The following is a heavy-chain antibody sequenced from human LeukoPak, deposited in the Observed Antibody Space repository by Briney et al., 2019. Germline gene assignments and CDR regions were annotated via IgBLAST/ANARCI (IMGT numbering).Heavy chain of an antibody. J-gene: IGHJ4*02. CDR2: INQDGTEK. CDR3: ARDGAGQRFLEWSMTK. V-gene: IGHV3-7*01. D-gene: IGHD3-3*01. Sequence: GGSLRLSCAASGFTFSSNRMSWVRQAPGKGLGLVANINQDGTEKDYVDSVKGRFTISRDNAKNSLYLQMNSLRAEDTAVYYCARDGAGQRFLEWSMTKWGQGTLVTVSS. CDR1: GFTFSSNR.